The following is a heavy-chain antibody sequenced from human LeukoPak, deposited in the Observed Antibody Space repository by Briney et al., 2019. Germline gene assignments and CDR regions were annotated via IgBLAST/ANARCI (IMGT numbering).Heavy chain of an antibody. CDR2: IKFDGSLA. CDR3: VTGHYDSRMYFDL. Sequence: PGGSLRLSCTASGFTFSTYWIHWVRQAPGKGLVWVSQIKFDGSLASCADSVKGRFTISRDNAKNTLYLQMNSLGTEDTAVYYCVTGHYDSRMYFDLWGRGTLVTVSS. J-gene: IGHJ2*01. D-gene: IGHD3-16*01. V-gene: IGHV3-74*01. CDR1: GFTFSTYW.